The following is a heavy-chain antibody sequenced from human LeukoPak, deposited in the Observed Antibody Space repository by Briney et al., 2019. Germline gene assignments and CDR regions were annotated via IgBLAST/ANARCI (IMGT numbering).Heavy chain of an antibody. CDR1: GFTFSSYE. Sequence: QXGGSLRLSCAASGFTFSSYEMNWVRQAPGKGLEWVSYISSSGSTIYYADSVKGRFTISRDNAKNSLYLQMNSLRAEDTAVYYCARGEYQLLHYYYYGMDVWGKGTTVTVSS. D-gene: IGHD2-2*01. CDR2: ISSSGSTI. V-gene: IGHV3-48*03. J-gene: IGHJ6*04. CDR3: ARGEYQLLHYYYYGMDV.